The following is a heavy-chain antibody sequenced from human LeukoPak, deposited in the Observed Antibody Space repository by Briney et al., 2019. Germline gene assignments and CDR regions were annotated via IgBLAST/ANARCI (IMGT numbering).Heavy chain of an antibody. V-gene: IGHV4-30-2*01. D-gene: IGHD6-6*01. CDR3: ARYSSSPA. CDR2: IYHSGST. J-gene: IGHJ4*02. CDR1: GGSISSGGYY. Sequence: SETLSLTCTVSGGSISSGGYYWSWIRQPPGEGLEWIGYIYHSGSTYYNPSLKSRVTISVDRSKNQFSLKLSSVTAADTAVYYCARYSSSPAWGQGTLVTVSS.